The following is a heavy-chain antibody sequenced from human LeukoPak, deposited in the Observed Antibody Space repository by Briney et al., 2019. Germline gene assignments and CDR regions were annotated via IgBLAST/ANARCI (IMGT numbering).Heavy chain of an antibody. J-gene: IGHJ3*02. CDR3: AKDLSGSYYGGLDAFDI. V-gene: IGHV3-9*01. D-gene: IGHD3-10*01. Sequence: GGSLRLSCAASGFTFDDYAMHWVRQAPGKGLEWVSGISWNSGSIGYADSVKGRFTISRDNAKNSLYLQMNSLRAEDTALYYCAKDLSGSYYGGLDAFDIWGQGTMVTVSS. CDR1: GFTFDDYA. CDR2: ISWNSGSI.